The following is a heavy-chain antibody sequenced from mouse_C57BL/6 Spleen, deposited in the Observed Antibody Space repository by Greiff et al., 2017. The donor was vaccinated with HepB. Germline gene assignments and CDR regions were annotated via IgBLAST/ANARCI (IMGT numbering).Heavy chain of an antibody. D-gene: IGHD2-4*01. J-gene: IGHJ3*01. CDR3: ARFCDYDEGFAY. CDR1: GYTFTSSW. CDR2: INPSNGGT. Sequence: VQLQQSGTELVKPGASVKLSCKASGYTFTSSWMHWVKQRPGQGLEWIGNINPSNGGTNYNEKFKSKATLTADKSSSTAYMQLSSLTSEDSAVYYCARFCDYDEGFAYWGQGTLVTVSA. V-gene: IGHV1-53*01.